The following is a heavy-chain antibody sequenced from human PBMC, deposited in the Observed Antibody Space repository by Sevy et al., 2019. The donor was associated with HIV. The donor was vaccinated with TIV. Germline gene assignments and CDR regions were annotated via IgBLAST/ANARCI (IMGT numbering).Heavy chain of an antibody. CDR3: ERDMGAGGYYYYYMDV. Sequence: SETLSLTCTVSDGSISSGSYYWSWIRQPAGKGLEWIGRIYTSGSTNYNPSLKSRVTISVDTSKNQFSLKLRSVTAADTAVYYCERDMGAGGYYYYYMDVWGKGTTVTVSS. V-gene: IGHV4-61*02. CDR1: DGSISSGSYY. D-gene: IGHD1-26*01. J-gene: IGHJ6*03. CDR2: IYTSGST.